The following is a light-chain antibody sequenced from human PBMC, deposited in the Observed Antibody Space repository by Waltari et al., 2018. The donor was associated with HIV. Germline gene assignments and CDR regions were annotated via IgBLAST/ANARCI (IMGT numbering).Light chain of an antibody. CDR1: SSNIGDNY. V-gene: IGLV1-47*01. Sequence: QSALTQPPSKSGTPGQTVTIPCSASSSNIGDNYVSWYQQLPGTAPKLLIYRNSQRPSGVRDRFSGSKSGTSASLAINDLRSEDEAEYHCAAWDDSLSGWVFGGGTNLTVL. CDR3: AAWDDSLSGWV. J-gene: IGLJ3*02. CDR2: RNS.